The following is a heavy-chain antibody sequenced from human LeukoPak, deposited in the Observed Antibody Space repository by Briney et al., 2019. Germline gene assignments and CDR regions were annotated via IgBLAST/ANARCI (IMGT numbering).Heavy chain of an antibody. CDR2: MNTNTGGT. CDR3: FREAGPVD. J-gene: IGHJ4*02. Sequence: ASVKLSFKASGYTFTRYYINWVRQAPGQAPEWVGWMNTNTGGTRYAHKFQGRVTMTRDTSNTTAFMYLRGLTFDATAVFYCFREAGPVDWGQGTLVTVSS. V-gene: IGHV1-2*02. CDR1: GYTFTRYY.